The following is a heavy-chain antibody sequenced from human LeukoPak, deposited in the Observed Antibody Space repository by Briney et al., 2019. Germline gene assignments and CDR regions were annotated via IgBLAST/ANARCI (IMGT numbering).Heavy chain of an antibody. Sequence: GESLKISCEASGFNVNNYWVGWVRQMPGKGLEWMGIIYPAAYDTRYSPSFQGHVTISVDKSISTAYLQWRSLRASDTAMYFCAGHSFDPVDAFDVWGQGTIVTVSA. CDR1: GFNVNNYW. J-gene: IGHJ3*01. D-gene: IGHD3-9*01. V-gene: IGHV5-51*01. CDR3: AGHSFDPVDAFDV. CDR2: IYPAAYDT.